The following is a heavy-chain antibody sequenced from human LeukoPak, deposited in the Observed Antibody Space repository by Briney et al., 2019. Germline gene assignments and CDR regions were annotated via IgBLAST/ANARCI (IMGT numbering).Heavy chain of an antibody. CDR1: GGSFSGYY. V-gene: IGHV4-30-4*08. CDR3: ARVSDYYDSSGPSAIDY. Sequence: SETLSLTCAVYGGSFSGYYWSWIRQPPGKGLEWIGYIYYSGSTYYNPSLKSRVTISVDTSKNQFSLKLSSVTAADTAVYYCARVSDYYDSSGPSAIDYWGQGTLVTVSS. CDR2: IYYSGST. J-gene: IGHJ4*02. D-gene: IGHD3-22*01.